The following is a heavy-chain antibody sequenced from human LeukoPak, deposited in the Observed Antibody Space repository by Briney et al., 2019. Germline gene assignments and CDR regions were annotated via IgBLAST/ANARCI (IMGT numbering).Heavy chain of an antibody. D-gene: IGHD3-22*01. J-gene: IGHJ3*02. CDR1: GYTFTTYN. Sequence: ASVTVSFTASGYTFTTYNINWVRQAPGQGLEWMGWISGYNGNTNYAQKLQGRVTMTTDTSTSTDYMELRSLKSDDTAVYYCASLKNYYDSSGYLVTDAFDIWGQGTMVTVSS. CDR2: ISGYNGNT. CDR3: ASLKNYYDSSGYLVTDAFDI. V-gene: IGHV1-18*01.